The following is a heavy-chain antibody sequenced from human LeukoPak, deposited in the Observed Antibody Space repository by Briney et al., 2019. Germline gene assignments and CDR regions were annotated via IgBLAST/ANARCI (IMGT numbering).Heavy chain of an antibody. D-gene: IGHD1-14*01. V-gene: IGHV3-23*01. Sequence: GGSLRLSCSASGFTLSSYVMSWVRQAPGKGLEWVSTLTNSGGTTYYADSVKGRFTISRDNSKNALYLQMNGLRDEDTAIYYCANRRNYASDYWGQGTLVTVSS. CDR1: GFTLSSYV. CDR3: ANRRNYASDY. J-gene: IGHJ4*02. CDR2: LTNSGGTT.